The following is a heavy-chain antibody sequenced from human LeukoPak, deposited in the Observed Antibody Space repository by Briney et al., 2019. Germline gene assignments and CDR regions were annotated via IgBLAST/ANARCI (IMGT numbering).Heavy chain of an antibody. CDR1: GYTFTSYG. V-gene: IGHV1-18*01. Sequence: ASVKVSCKASGYTFTSYGISWVRQAPGQGLEWMGWISAYNGNTNYAQKLQGRVTMTTDTSTSTAYMELRSLRSDDTAVYYCAIGYYYGSGSYSHYYYYMDVWGKGTTVTVSS. CDR3: AIGYYYGSGSYSHYYYYMDV. J-gene: IGHJ6*03. D-gene: IGHD3-10*01. CDR2: ISAYNGNT.